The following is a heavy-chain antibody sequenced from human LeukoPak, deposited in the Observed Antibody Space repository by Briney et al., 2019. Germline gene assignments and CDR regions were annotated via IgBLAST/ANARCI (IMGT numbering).Heavy chain of an antibody. Sequence: AGGSLRLSCAASGFTFSDYYMSWIRQAPGKGLEWVSYISSSGSTIYYADSVKGRFTISRDNAKNSLYLQMNSLRAEDTAVYYCARDPPALRWIFDYWGQGTLVTVSS. V-gene: IGHV3-11*04. CDR1: GFTFSDYY. CDR3: ARDPPALRWIFDY. D-gene: IGHD4-23*01. J-gene: IGHJ4*02. CDR2: ISSSGSTI.